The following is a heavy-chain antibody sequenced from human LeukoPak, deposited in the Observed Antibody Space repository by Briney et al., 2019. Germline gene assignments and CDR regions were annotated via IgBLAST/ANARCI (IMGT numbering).Heavy chain of an antibody. D-gene: IGHD3-22*01. CDR1: GFTFSSYG. V-gene: IGHV3-30*02. CDR3: AKVRTYYYDSSGYGPVDY. J-gene: IGHJ4*02. Sequence: GGSLRLSCAASGFTFSSYGMHWVRQAPGKGLEWVAFIRYDGSNTYYADSVKGRFTISRDNSKNTLYLQMNSLRAEDTAVYYCAKVRTYYYDSSGYGPVDYWGQGTLVTVSS. CDR2: IRYDGSNT.